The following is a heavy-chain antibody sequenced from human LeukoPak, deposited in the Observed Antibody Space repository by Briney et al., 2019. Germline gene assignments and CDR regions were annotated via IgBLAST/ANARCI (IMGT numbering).Heavy chain of an antibody. V-gene: IGHV3-23*01. CDR1: GFTFRSYA. CDR2: ISGSGGST. D-gene: IGHD2-2*01. CDR3: ATVPAAIPTVD. J-gene: IGHJ4*02. Sequence: GGSLRLSCAASGFTFRSYAMSWVRRAPGKGLGWVSAISGSGGSTYSADSVKGRFTISRDNSKNTLYLQMNSLRAEDTAVYSCATVPAAIPTVDWGQGTLVTVSS.